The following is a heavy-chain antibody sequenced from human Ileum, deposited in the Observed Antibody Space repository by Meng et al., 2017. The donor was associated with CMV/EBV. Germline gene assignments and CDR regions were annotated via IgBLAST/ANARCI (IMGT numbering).Heavy chain of an antibody. CDR1: DSVSISTES. J-gene: IGHJ4*02. CDR2: TWYGSKWYY. D-gene: IGHD3-10*01. V-gene: IGHV6-1*01. CDR3: TYGWPLKY. Sequence: VQLPQEGPGLVKPSQTLSLTCAGDSVSISTESWNWIRQSPSRGLEWLGRTWYGSKWYYEYAVSVKSRITIIPDTSQNQISLQLNSVTPDDTAVYYCTYGWPLKYWGQGSLVTVAS.